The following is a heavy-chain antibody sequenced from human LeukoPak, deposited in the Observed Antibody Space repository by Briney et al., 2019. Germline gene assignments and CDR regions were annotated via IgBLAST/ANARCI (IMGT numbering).Heavy chain of an antibody. V-gene: IGHV3-30*03. CDR2: ISYDGSNK. D-gene: IGHD1-26*01. Sequence: SGGSLRLSCAASGFTFSSYGMHWVRQAPGTGLGWVAVISYDGSNKYYADSVKGRFTISRDNSKNTLYLQMNSLRAEDTAVYYCARDRVGATDYFDYWGQGTLVTVSS. J-gene: IGHJ4*02. CDR1: GFTFSSYG. CDR3: ARDRVGATDYFDY.